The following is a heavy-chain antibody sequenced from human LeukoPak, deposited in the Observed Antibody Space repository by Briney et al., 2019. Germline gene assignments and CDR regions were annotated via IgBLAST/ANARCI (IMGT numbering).Heavy chain of an antibody. J-gene: IGHJ4*02. V-gene: IGHV4-39*01. CDR1: GGSISSRPYH. CDR3: ARHHPSYYYDSSGSHTLRYFDY. CDR2: LYYSGST. Sequence: SETLSLTCTVSGGSISSRPYHWGWIRQSPGKGLECIGSLYYSGSTYYNPSLKSRVTISVDTSKNQFSLKLSSVTAADTAVYYCARHHPSYYYDSSGSHTLRYFDYWGQGTLVTVSS. D-gene: IGHD3-22*01.